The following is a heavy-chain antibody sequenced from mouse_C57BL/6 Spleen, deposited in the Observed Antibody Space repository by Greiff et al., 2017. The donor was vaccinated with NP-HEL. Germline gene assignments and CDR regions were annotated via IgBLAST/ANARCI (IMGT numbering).Heavy chain of an antibody. D-gene: IGHD2-1*01. V-gene: IGHV1-55*01. J-gene: IGHJ2*01. CDR1: GYTFTSYW. Sequence: QVHVKQSGAELVKPGASVKMSCKASGYTFTSYWITWVKQRPGQGLEWIGDIYPGSGSTNYNEKFKSKATLTVDTSSSTAYMQLSSLTSEDSAVYYCARYGNYAFDYWGQGTTLTVSS. CDR2: IYPGSGST. CDR3: ARYGNYAFDY.